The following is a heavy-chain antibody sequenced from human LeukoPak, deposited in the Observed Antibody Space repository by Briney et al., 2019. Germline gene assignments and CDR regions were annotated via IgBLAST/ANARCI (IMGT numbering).Heavy chain of an antibody. CDR1: GGSISSGSYY. V-gene: IGHV4-61*02. J-gene: IGHJ6*03. D-gene: IGHD5-18*01. CDR2: IYTSGST. CDR3: ARSLDTAMVNWWDYYYYMDV. Sequence: PSETLSLTCTVSGGSISSGSYYWSWIRQPAGKGLEWIGRIYTSGSTNYNPSLKSRVTISVDTSKNQFSLKLSSVTAADTAVYYCARSLDTAMVNWWDYYYYMDVWGKGTTVTVSS.